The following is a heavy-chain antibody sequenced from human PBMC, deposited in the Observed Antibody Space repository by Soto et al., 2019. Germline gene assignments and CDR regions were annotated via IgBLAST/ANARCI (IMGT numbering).Heavy chain of an antibody. CDR2: IYGGGTT. CDR3: VQTTGWPGFDF. D-gene: IGHD6-19*01. V-gene: IGHV3-53*01. CDR1: GFAVSSKY. Sequence: PGGPLRLSCAASGFAVSSKYMTWVRQAPGKGLEWVSVIYGGGTTYYADSVKGRFTISRDTSKNTLYLQMNSLRAEDTAVYYCVQTTGWPGFDFWGQGTLVTVSS. J-gene: IGHJ4*02.